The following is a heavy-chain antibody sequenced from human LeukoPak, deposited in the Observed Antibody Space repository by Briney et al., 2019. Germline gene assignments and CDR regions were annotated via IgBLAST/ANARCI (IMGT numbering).Heavy chain of an antibody. D-gene: IGHD2-15*01. CDR1: GFTFSSYE. CDR3: ARDLCGSCYWQNKNGVFDY. J-gene: IGHJ4*02. CDR2: ISSSGSTI. V-gene: IGHV3-48*03. Sequence: QSGGSLRLSCAASGFTFSSYEMNWVRQAPGKGLEWVSYISSSGSTIYYADSVKGRFTISRDNAKNSLYLQMNSLTADDTAVYYCARDLCGSCYWQNKNGVFDYWGQGTLVTVSS.